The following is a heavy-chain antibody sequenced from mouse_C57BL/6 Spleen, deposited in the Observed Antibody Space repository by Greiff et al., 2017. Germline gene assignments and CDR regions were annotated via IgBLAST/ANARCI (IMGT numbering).Heavy chain of an antibody. CDR1: GYAFSSSW. J-gene: IGHJ4*01. CDR3: ERYGSSQYYYAMDY. CDR2: IYPGDGDT. D-gene: IGHD1-1*01. V-gene: IGHV1-82*01. Sequence: QVQLQQSGPELVKPGASVKISCKASGYAFSSSWMNWVKQRPGKGLEWIGRIYPGDGDTNYNGKFKGKATLTADKSSSTAYMQLSSLTSEDSAVYLCERYGSSQYYYAMDYWGQGTSVTVSS.